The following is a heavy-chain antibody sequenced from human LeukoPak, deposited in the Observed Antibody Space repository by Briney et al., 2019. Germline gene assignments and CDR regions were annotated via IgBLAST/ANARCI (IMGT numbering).Heavy chain of an antibody. V-gene: IGHV1-3*01. CDR3: ARVGYCSSTSCYANYYYGMDV. D-gene: IGHD2-2*01. J-gene: IGHJ6*02. CDR2: INAGNGNT. CDR1: GYTCTSYA. Sequence: ASVKVSCKASGYTCTSYAMHWVRQAPGQRLEWMGWINAGNGNTKYSQKFQGRVTITRDTSASTAYMELSSLRSEDTAVYCCARVGYCSSTSCYANYYYGMDVWGQGTTVTVSS.